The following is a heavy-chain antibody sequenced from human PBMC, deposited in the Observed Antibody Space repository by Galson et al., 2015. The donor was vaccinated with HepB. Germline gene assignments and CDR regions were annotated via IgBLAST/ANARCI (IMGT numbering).Heavy chain of an antibody. CDR3: ARGRMVRGLSLRYDAVDI. D-gene: IGHD3-10*01. J-gene: IGHJ3*02. CDR2: ISFDGFNK. CDR1: GFTFSSYA. V-gene: IGHV3-30*04. Sequence: SLRLSCAGSGFTFSSYAMHWVRQAPGKGLEWVAVISFDGFNKYYADSVKGRFTTSRDNPKNTLYLQVNSLSAEDTAVYYCARGRMVRGLSLRYDAVDIWGQGTMVTVSS.